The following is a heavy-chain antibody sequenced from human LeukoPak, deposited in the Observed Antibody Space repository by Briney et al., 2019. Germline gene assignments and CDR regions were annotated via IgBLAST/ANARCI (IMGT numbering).Heavy chain of an antibody. CDR2: ISSSSTI. CDR1: GFTFSSYS. D-gene: IGHD1-14*01. CDR3: ARDKVRGIQMDV. Sequence: PGGSLRLSCAASGFTFSSYSMNWVRQAPGKGLEWVSYISSSSTIYYADSVKGRFTISRDNAKNSLYLQMNSLRAEDTAVYYCARDKVRGIQMDVWGQGTTVTVSS. J-gene: IGHJ6*02. V-gene: IGHV3-48*01.